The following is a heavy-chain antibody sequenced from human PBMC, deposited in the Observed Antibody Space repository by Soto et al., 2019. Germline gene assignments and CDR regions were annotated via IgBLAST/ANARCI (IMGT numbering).Heavy chain of an antibody. CDR3: ARTDYDFWSCYTQGYFEY. J-gene: IGHJ4*02. CDR2: ISSNGGST. D-gene: IGHD3-3*01. CDR1: GFTFSSYA. V-gene: IGHV3-64*02. Sequence: EVQLVESGEGLVQPGGSLRLSCAASGFTFSSYAMHWVLQAPGKGLEYVSAISSNGGSTYYADSVKGRFTISRDNSKNTLYLQMGSLRAEDMAVYYCARTDYDFWSCYTQGYFEYWGQGTLVTVSS.